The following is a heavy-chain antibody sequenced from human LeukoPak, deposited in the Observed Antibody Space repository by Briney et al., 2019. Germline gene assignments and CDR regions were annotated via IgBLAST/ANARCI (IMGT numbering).Heavy chain of an antibody. J-gene: IGHJ4*02. CDR3: AKDRGYSSGWYYFDY. D-gene: IGHD6-19*01. V-gene: IGHV3-7*03. CDR2: IKQDGSDK. Sequence: GGSLRLSCAASGFTFSSYWMSWVRQAPGKGLEWVANIKQDGSDKYYVDSVKGRFSISRDNAKNSLYLQMNSLRAEDTAVYYCAKDRGYSSGWYYFDYWGQGTLVTVSS. CDR1: GFTFSSYW.